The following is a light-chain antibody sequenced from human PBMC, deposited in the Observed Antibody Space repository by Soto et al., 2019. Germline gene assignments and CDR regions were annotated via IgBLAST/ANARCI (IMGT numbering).Light chain of an antibody. CDR3: QQCSKWPMYT. Sequence: EIVLTQSPDTLSLSPGERATLSCRASQNVGTYLTWFQQKPGQAPRRLIYDASTRVSGVPARFSGSGSGTGFTLTISSLEPEDFAVYYCQQCSKWPMYTFGQGTKLEIK. J-gene: IGKJ2*01. CDR1: QNVGTY. V-gene: IGKV3-11*01. CDR2: DAS.